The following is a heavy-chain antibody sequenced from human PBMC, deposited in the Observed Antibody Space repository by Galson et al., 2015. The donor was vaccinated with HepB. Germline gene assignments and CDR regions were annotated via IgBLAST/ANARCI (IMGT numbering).Heavy chain of an antibody. CDR2: IKSKTDGGTT. Sequence: SLRLSCAASGFTFSNAWMSWVRQAPGKGLEWVGRIKSKTDGGTTDYAAPVKGRFTISRDDSKNTLYLQMNSLKTEDTAVYYCTTDITVGGWYWHAFDIWGQGTMVTVSS. D-gene: IGHD6-19*01. J-gene: IGHJ3*02. V-gene: IGHV3-15*01. CDR1: GFTFSNAW. CDR3: TTDITVGGWYWHAFDI.